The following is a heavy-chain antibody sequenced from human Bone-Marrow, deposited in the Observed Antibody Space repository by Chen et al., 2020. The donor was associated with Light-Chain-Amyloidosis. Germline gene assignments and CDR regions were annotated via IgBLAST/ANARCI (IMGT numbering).Heavy chain of an antibody. CDR2: NIPLFRTT. CDR1: GGTFSDFG. Sequence: QVQLVQSGAEVKKPGSSVRVSCQASGGTFSDFGFGWVLVRQAPGQGLEWMGGNIPLFRTTKYAQNFQGRVSITADKFTNTVYMELSSLRSEDTAVYYCAHLRPPRGDYGDAGDYWGQGTQVTVSS. J-gene: IGHJ4*02. V-gene: IGHV1-69*06. CDR3: AHLRPPRGDYGDAGDY. D-gene: IGHD4-17*01.